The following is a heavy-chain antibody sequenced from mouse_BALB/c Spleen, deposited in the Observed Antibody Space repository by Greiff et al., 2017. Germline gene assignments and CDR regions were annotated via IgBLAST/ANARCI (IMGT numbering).Heavy chain of an antibody. J-gene: IGHJ3*01. CDR3: AGYYGRAWFAY. CDR1: GYTFTSYW. D-gene: IGHD2-1*01. Sequence: VQLQESGAGLVKPGASVKISCTASGYTFTSYWMHWVQQKPGQGLEWIGYIIPRCGNTEYNQRFKNKATLTADKASSTAYMQLSSLTSEDSAVYYCAGYYGRAWFAYWGQGTLVTVSA. V-gene: IGHV1-4*01. CDR2: IIPRCGNT.